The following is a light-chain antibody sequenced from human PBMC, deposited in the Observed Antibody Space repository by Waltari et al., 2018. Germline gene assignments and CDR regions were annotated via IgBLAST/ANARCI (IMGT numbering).Light chain of an antibody. V-gene: IGKV1-9*01. Sequence: IQLTQSPSSLSASVGDRVTITCRASQGMSSYLAWYQQKTGKAPKILIYAASTLHSGVPSRFSGSGSGTDFTLTISSLQPEDFATYYCQQLNSYPNTFGQGTKLEIK. CDR2: AAS. CDR3: QQLNSYPNT. J-gene: IGKJ2*01. CDR1: QGMSSY.